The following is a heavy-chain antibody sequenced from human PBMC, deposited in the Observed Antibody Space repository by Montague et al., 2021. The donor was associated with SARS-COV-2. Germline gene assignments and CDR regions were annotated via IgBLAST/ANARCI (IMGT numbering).Heavy chain of an antibody. Sequence: SLRLSCAASGFTFDDYGMSWVRRAPGEGLEWVSGIKRKGDSTGYEDSVKGRFTISRDNAKNSLYLQMNSLRAEDTALYYCVRGAAAGPFDFWGQGTLVTVSS. CDR1: GFTFDDYG. V-gene: IGHV3-20*04. CDR3: VRGAAAGPFDF. D-gene: IGHD6-13*01. J-gene: IGHJ4*02. CDR2: IKRKGDST.